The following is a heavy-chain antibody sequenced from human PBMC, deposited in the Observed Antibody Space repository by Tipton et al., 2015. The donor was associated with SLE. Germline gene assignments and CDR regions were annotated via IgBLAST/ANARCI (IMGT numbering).Heavy chain of an antibody. Sequence: GSLRLSCAVSGFTFRSYSMNWVRQSPGKGLEWVSSISDRSSYIYHAESLKGRFTISRDNAKNSLYLQMNSLRVEDTAVYFCAGDDYASGITWGQGTLVTVSS. D-gene: IGHD3-10*01. J-gene: IGHJ5*02. CDR1: GFTFRSYS. CDR3: AGDDYASGIT. CDR2: ISDRSSYI. V-gene: IGHV3-21*03.